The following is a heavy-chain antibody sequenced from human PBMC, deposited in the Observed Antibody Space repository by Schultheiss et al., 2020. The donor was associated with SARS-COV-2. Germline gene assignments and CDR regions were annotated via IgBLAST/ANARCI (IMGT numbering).Heavy chain of an antibody. Sequence: SVKVSCKASGGTFSSYTISWVRQAPGQGLEWMGRIIPIFGTANYAQKFQGRVTMTTDTSTSTAYMELSSLRSEDTAVYYCARGSGLEWLLWGDDAFDIWGQGTMVTVSS. CDR3: ARGSGLEWLLWGDDAFDI. CDR2: IIPIFGTA. CDR1: GGTFSSYT. D-gene: IGHD3-3*01. V-gene: IGHV1-69*08. J-gene: IGHJ3*02.